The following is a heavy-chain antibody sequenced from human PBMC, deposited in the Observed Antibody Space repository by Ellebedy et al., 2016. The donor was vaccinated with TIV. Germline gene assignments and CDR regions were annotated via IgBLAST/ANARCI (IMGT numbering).Heavy chain of an antibody. CDR3: ARDKWRELRSVQYFQH. J-gene: IGHJ1*01. V-gene: IGHV3-48*04. D-gene: IGHD1-26*01. Sequence: PGGSLRLSCAASGFTFSGYSMNWVRQAPGKGLEWVSYISSSSSTIYYADSVKGRFTISRDNAKNSLYLQMNSLRAEDTAVYYCARDKWRELRSVQYFQHWGQGTLVTVSS. CDR2: ISSSSSTI. CDR1: GFTFSGYS.